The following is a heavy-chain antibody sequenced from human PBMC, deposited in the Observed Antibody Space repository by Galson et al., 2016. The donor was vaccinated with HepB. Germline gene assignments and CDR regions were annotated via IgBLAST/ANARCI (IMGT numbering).Heavy chain of an antibody. V-gene: IGHV3-23*01. Sequence: SLRLSCAASGFPFSGYAMSWVRQAPGKGLEWISAISGGGRNTYYADSVTGRFTISRYNSKKTLYLQMNSLRAEDTAVYYCASHDYGDHYFDSWGQGTLVTFSS. CDR2: ISGGGRNT. CDR3: ASHDYGDHYFDS. CDR1: GFPFSGYA. D-gene: IGHD4-17*01. J-gene: IGHJ4*02.